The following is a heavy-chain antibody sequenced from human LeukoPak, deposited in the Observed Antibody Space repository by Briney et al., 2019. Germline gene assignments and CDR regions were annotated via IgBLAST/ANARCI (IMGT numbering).Heavy chain of an antibody. Sequence: GGSLRLSCAASGFTVSSNYMSWVRQAPGKGLVWVSRIYSDGSSTNYADSMKGRFTISRDNAKNTLYLQMNSLRAEDTAVYYCARGEYCSGGSCYSAAFDIWGQGTMVTVSS. CDR2: IYSDGSST. J-gene: IGHJ3*02. CDR3: ARGEYCSGGSCYSAAFDI. V-gene: IGHV3-74*01. CDR1: GFTVSSNY. D-gene: IGHD2-15*01.